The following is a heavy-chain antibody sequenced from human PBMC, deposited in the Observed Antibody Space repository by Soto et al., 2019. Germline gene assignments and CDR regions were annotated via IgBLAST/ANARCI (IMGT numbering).Heavy chain of an antibody. Sequence: QVQLVESGGGVVQPGRSLRLSCAASGFTFSNYAMYWVRQAPGKGLEWVAVIAYDGSNKYYADSVKGRFTISRDNSKNTLYLQMNSLRAEDTAVYSCASGGGYYSPLDYWGQGTLVTVSS. CDR1: GFTFSNYA. CDR2: IAYDGSNK. D-gene: IGHD3-22*01. V-gene: IGHV3-30-3*01. J-gene: IGHJ4*02. CDR3: ASGGGYYSPLDY.